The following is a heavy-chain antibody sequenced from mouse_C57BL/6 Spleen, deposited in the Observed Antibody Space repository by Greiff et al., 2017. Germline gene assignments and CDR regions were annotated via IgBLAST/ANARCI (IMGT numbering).Heavy chain of an antibody. D-gene: IGHD1-1*01. J-gene: IGHJ1*03. CDR1: GYTFTDYN. CDR3: AREGYYYGSSPWYFDV. Sequence: AQLQQSGPELVKPGASVKIPCKASGYTFTDYNMDWVKQSHGKSLEWIGDINPNNGGTIYNQKFKGKATLTVDKSSSTAYMELRSLTSEDTAVYYCAREGYYYGSSPWYFDVWGTGTTVTVSS. CDR2: INPNNGGT. V-gene: IGHV1-18*01.